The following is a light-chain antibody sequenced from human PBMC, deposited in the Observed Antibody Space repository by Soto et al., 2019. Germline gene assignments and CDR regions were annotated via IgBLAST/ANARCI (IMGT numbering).Light chain of an antibody. V-gene: IGLV2-14*01. CDR1: SSDVGGYNY. CDR3: RSFTSSDTQV. CDR2: EVS. Sequence: QSALTHPASVSGSPRQSITISCTGTSSDVGGYNYVSWYQQHPGKAPKLMIYEVSNRHSGVSYRCSGSKSGNTVSLTISGLQAEDEADYYCRSFTSSDTQVFGTGTKVTV. J-gene: IGLJ1*01.